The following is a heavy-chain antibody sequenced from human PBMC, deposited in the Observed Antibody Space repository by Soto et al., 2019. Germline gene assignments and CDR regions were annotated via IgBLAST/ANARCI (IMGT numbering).Heavy chain of an antibody. D-gene: IGHD6-25*01. CDR1: GDSIRSDKW. V-gene: IGHV4-4*02. CDR3: ARGERQQQRDY. CDR2: VHHSGNS. Sequence: QVQLQESGPGLVKPSGTLSLTCAVSGDSIRSDKWWSWVRQPPGKGLGWIGEVHHSGNSNYNPSLKSRVIISVDKTKNQFFLNLSSVTDADTAVYYCARGERQQQRDYWGQGTLVTVSS. J-gene: IGHJ4*02.